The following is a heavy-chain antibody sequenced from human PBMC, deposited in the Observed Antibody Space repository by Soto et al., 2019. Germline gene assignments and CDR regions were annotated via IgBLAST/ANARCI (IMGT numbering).Heavy chain of an antibody. D-gene: IGHD3-10*01. CDR3: ARGHYYGVDV. CDR2: ISGSDATI. CDR1: GFSLRDHY. V-gene: IGHV3-11*01. J-gene: IGHJ6*02. Sequence: GGSLRLSCAASGFSLRDHYLAWIRQAPGKGLEWVSYISGSDATIYYGDPVKGRFIISRDSSKNSVFLQMNSLRGEDTAVYFCARGHYYGVDVWGQGTSVTVSS.